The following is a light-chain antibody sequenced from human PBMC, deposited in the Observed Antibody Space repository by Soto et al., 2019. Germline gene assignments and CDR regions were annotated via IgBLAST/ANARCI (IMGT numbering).Light chain of an antibody. Sequence: DIQMTQSPSSLSASVGDRVTITCRASQSISSYLNWYQQKPGKAPNLLIYAASSLQRGVSSRFSGRGSGTEFTLTISSMQPEDWGIYYCQQTHSTPRTFGQGTKVEIK. CDR3: QQTHSTPRT. J-gene: IGKJ1*01. CDR1: QSISSY. CDR2: AAS. V-gene: IGKV1-39*01.